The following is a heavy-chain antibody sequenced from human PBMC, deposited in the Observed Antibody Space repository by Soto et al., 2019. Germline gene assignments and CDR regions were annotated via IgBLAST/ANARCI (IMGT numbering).Heavy chain of an antibody. CDR1: GFTFSSYA. CDR2: ISGSGGST. V-gene: IGHV3-23*01. J-gene: IGHJ4*02. Sequence: EVQLLESGGGLVQPGGSLRLSCAASGFTFSSYAMSWVRQAPGKGLEWVSAISGSGGSTYYADSVKGRFTISRDNSKNSLYLQMNSLRAEDTAVYYCAKDLDSISSGLTNYWGQGTLVTVSS. CDR3: AKDLDSISSGLTNY. D-gene: IGHD6-6*01.